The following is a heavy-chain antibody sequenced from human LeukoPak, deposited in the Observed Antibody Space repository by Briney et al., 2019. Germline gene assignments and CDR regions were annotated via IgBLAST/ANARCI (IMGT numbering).Heavy chain of an antibody. D-gene: IGHD3-10*01. Sequence: GGSLRLSCAASGFTFSSYAMHWVRQPPGKGLEWVAVISYDGSNKYYADSVKGRFTISRDNSKNTLYLQMNSLRAEDTAVYYCAKDRFSAYSGSYQEVNWFDPWGQGTLVTVCS. V-gene: IGHV3-30*04. CDR3: AKDRFSAYSGSYQEVNWFDP. CDR2: ISYDGSNK. CDR1: GFTFSSYA. J-gene: IGHJ5*02.